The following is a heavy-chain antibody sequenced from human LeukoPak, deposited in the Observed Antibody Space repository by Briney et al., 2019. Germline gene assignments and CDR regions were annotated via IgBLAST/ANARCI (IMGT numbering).Heavy chain of an antibody. CDR3: AKQLGYCSDGSCYFPY. CDR1: VFTFSSSA. V-gene: IGHV3-23*01. J-gene: IGHJ4*02. Sequence: GGCVRLSCAASVFTFSSSAMSWVRHAPWKGLEWVLVISNNGGYTYYADSVQGRFTISRDNSKSTLCLQMNSLRAEDTAVYYCAKQLGYCSDGSCYFPYWGQGTLVTVSS. D-gene: IGHD2-15*01. CDR2: ISNNGGYT.